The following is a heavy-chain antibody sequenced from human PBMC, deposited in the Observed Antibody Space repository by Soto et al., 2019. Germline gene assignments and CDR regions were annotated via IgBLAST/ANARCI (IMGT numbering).Heavy chain of an antibody. CDR1: GDSIGKSKYY. CDR3: ARISLYGESI. CDR2: VFYNGNT. V-gene: IGHV4-39*01. D-gene: IGHD4-17*01. J-gene: IGHJ3*02. Sequence: PSETLSLTCTVSGDSIGKSKYYWGWIRQPPGKGLEWIGSVFYNGNTYHNPSLKSRVTMSVDTSNNQFSLKLSSVTAADTAVHYCARISLYGESIWGQGTMVTVSS.